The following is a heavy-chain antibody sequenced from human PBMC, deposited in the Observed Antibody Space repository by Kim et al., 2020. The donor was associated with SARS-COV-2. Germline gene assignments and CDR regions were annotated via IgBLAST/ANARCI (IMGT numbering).Heavy chain of an antibody. CDR2: IKQDGSEK. J-gene: IGHJ6*02. Sequence: GGSLRLSCAASGFTFSSYWMSWVRQAPGKGLEWVANIKQDGSEKYYVDSVKGRFTISRDNAKNSLYLQMNSLRAEDTAVYYCARDRMVSHYYDSSGSPWVFWSQEYYYYGMDVWGQGTTVTVSS. D-gene: IGHD3-22*01. CDR3: ARDRMVSHYYDSSGSPWVFWSQEYYYYGMDV. V-gene: IGHV3-7*01. CDR1: GFTFSSYW.